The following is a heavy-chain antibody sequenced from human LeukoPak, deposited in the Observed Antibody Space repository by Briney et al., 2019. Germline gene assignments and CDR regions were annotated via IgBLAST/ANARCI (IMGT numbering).Heavy chain of an antibody. J-gene: IGHJ6*03. V-gene: IGHV4-38-2*02. CDR3: ARGNSRGDYYYLDV. CDR2: IYRSGST. D-gene: IGHD4-11*01. CDR1: GFSISSGSY. Sequence: SETLSLTCTVSGFSISSGSYWDWIRQPPRKGLEWIGTIYRSGSTYYNPSLNGRVTMSVDRSKNQFSLKLHSVSAADTAVYYCARGNSRGDYYYLDVWGKGTTVTVSS.